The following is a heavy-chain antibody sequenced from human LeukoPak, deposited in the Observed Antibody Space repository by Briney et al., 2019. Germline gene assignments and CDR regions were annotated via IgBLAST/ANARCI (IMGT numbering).Heavy chain of an antibody. CDR2: IYYSGST. Sequence: SETLSLTCTVSGGSISSSSYYWGWIRQPPGKGLEWIGSIYYSGSTYYNPSLKSRVTISVDTSNNQFSLKLSSVTAADTAVYYCARGRGSLDYWGQGTLVTVSS. D-gene: IGHD3-10*01. CDR1: GGSISSSSYY. J-gene: IGHJ4*02. CDR3: ARGRGSLDY. V-gene: IGHV4-39*07.